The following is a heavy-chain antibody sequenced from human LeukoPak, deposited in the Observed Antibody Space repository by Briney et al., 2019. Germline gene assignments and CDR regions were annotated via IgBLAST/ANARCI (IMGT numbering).Heavy chain of an antibody. J-gene: IGHJ4*02. D-gene: IGHD3-22*01. Sequence: PSETLSLTCTVSGGSISSYYWSWIRQPPGKGLEWIGYIYYSGSTNYNPSLKSRVTISVDTSKNQFSLKLSSVTAADTAVYYCARRFTTDCYDSSGYYTYFDYWGQGTLVTVSS. CDR1: GGSISSYY. CDR3: ARRFTTDCYDSSGYYTYFDY. V-gene: IGHV4-59*08. CDR2: IYYSGST.